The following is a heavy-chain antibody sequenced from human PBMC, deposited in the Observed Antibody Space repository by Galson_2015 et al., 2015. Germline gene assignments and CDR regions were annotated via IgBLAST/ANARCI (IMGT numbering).Heavy chain of an antibody. CDR2: ISDSGGNT. D-gene: IGHD5-12*01. J-gene: IGHJ3*01. CDR3: VKRGSGYSGYDV. V-gene: IGHV3-23*01. CDR1: GFTFRNYG. Sequence: SLRLSCAASGFTFRNYGMSWVRQAPGKGLEWVSGISDSGGNTFYADSVKGRFTISRDSSKNTLYMQMNSLRGEDTAVYFRVKRGSGYSGYDVWGQGTMVTVSS.